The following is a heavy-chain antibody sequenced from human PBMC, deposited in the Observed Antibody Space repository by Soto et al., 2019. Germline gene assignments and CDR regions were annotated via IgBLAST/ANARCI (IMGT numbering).Heavy chain of an antibody. Sequence: GASVKVSCKASGYTFTSYDINWVRQATGQGLEWMGWMNPNSGNTGYAQKFQGRVTMTRNTSISTAYMELSSLRSEDTAVYYCARPARGYCSSTSCYYYGMDVWGQGTTVTVS. CDR2: MNPNSGNT. CDR1: GYTFTSYD. CDR3: ARPARGYCSSTSCYYYGMDV. V-gene: IGHV1-8*01. J-gene: IGHJ6*02. D-gene: IGHD2-2*01.